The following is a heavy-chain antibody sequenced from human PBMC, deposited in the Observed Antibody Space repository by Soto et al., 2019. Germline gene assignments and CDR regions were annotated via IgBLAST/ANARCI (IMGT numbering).Heavy chain of an antibody. CDR3: TRQTDAVQWLVVPTDYNFDY. Sequence: GGSLRLSCAASGFTFGGSAMHWVRQASGKGLEWVGHIRSKTNSYATAYAESVKGRFTISRDDSMDAAYLQMNSLKTEDTAVYFCTRQTDAVQWLVVPTDYNFDYWGQGTLVTVSS. D-gene: IGHD6-19*01. J-gene: IGHJ4*02. V-gene: IGHV3-73*01. CDR2: IRSKTNSYAT. CDR1: GFTFGGSA.